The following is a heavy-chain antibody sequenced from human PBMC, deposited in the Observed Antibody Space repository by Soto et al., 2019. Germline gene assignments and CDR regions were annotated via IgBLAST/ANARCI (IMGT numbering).Heavy chain of an antibody. CDR2: IKQDGSEK. D-gene: IGHD2-8*01. V-gene: IGHV3-7*01. CDR1: GFTFSTYW. J-gene: IGHJ6*02. CDR3: ARGMVYDTADIIRYYYYGMDV. Sequence: GGSLRLSCXASGFTFSTYWMSWVRQAPGKGLEWVANIKQDGSEKYYVDSVKGRFTISRDNAKNSLYLLMNSLGAEDTAVYYCARGMVYDTADIIRYYYYGMDVWGQGTTVTVSS.